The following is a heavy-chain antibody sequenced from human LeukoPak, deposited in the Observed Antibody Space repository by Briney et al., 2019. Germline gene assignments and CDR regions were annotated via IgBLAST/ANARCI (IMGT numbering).Heavy chain of an antibody. V-gene: IGHV4-34*01. CDR2: INHSGST. CDR1: GGSFSGYY. D-gene: IGHD6-13*01. Sequence: SETLSLTCAVYGGSFSGYYWSWIRQPPGKGLEWIGEINHSGSTNYNPSLKSRVTISVDTSKNQFSLKLSSVTAADTAVYYCARKVSSSLFTNYYFDYWGQGTLVTVS. CDR3: ARKVSSSLFTNYYFDY. J-gene: IGHJ4*02.